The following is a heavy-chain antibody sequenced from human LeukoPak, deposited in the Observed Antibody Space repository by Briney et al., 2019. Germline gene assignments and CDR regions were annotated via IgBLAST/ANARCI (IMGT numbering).Heavy chain of an antibody. CDR2: ISGSGGST. Sequence: GGSLRLSCAASGFTFSSYAMSWVRQAPGKGLEWVSGISGSGGSTYYADSVKGRFTITRDNAKNSLYLQMNSLRAEDTALYYCAKGLYSGDDYPFDYWGQGTLVTVSS. J-gene: IGHJ4*02. V-gene: IGHV3-23*01. CDR1: GFTFSSYA. CDR3: AKGLYSGDDYPFDY. D-gene: IGHD5-12*01.